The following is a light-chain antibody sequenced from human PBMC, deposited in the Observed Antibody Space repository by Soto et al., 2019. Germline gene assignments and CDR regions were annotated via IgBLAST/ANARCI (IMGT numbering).Light chain of an antibody. V-gene: IGKV1-5*03. Sequence: DIQMTQSPSNLSASVGDRVTITCRASQSISSWLAWYQQKPGKAPKLLIYKASSLESGVPSRFSGSGSGTEFTLTISSLQPDDFATYYCQQYNSYPFTFGGGTKVEIK. CDR2: KAS. J-gene: IGKJ4*01. CDR1: QSISSW. CDR3: QQYNSYPFT.